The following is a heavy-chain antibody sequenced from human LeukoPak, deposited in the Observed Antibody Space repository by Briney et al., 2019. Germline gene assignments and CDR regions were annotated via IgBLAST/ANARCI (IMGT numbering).Heavy chain of an antibody. CDR3: AREGVALDY. CDR2: ISVYNGNT. D-gene: IGHD3-3*01. CDR1: GYTFTSYG. Sequence: ASVTVSFKSSGYTFTSYGISWVRQAPGQGLEWMGWISVYNGNTNYAQKLQGRVTMTTDTSTSTAYMELRSPRSDDTAVYYCAREGVALDYWGQGTLVTVSS. V-gene: IGHV1-18*01. J-gene: IGHJ4*02.